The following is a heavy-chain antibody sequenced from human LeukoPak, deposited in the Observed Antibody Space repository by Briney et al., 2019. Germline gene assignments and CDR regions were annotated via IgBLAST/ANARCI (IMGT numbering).Heavy chain of an antibody. CDR3: ARDQGDYYYGYPLHPVPFDY. CDR2: MNPNSGNT. J-gene: IGHJ4*02. Sequence: ASVKVSCKASGYTFTSYDINWVRQATGQGLEWMGWMNPNSGNTGYAQKFQGRVTMTRNTSISTAYMELSSLRSEDTAVYYCARDQGDYYYGYPLHPVPFDYWGQGTLVTVSS. D-gene: IGHD3-10*01. V-gene: IGHV1-8*01. CDR1: GYTFTSYD.